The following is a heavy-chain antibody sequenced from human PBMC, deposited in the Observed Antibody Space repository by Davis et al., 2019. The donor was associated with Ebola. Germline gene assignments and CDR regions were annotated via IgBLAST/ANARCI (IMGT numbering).Heavy chain of an antibody. Sequence: SETLSLTCAVYGGSFSGYYWGWIRQPPGKGLEWIGSIYYSGSTYYNPSLKSRVTISVDTSKNQFSLKLSSVTAADTAVYYCARETETYYYDSSGYGGLYYFDYWGQGTLVTVSS. V-gene: IGHV4-34*01. D-gene: IGHD3-22*01. CDR1: GGSFSGYY. CDR3: ARETETYYYDSSGYGGLYYFDY. CDR2: IYYSGST. J-gene: IGHJ4*02.